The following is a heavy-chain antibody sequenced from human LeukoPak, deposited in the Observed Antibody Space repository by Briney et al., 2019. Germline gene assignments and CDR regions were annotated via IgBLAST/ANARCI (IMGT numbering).Heavy chain of an antibody. CDR2: INHSGST. Sequence: PSETLSLTCAVYGGSFSGYYWSWIRQPPGKGLEWIGEINHSGSTNYNPSLKSRVTISVDTSKNQFSLKLSSVTAADTAVYYCARDSVVAGTSGVYNWFDPWGQGTLVTVSS. J-gene: IGHJ5*02. V-gene: IGHV4-34*01. CDR1: GGSFSGYY. D-gene: IGHD6-19*01. CDR3: ARDSVVAGTSGVYNWFDP.